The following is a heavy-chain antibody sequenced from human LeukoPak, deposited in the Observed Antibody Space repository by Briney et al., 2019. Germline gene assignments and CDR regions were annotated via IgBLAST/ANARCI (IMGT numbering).Heavy chain of an antibody. CDR3: ARSGYSYGFQPTSYFDY. J-gene: IGHJ4*02. D-gene: IGHD5-18*01. CDR1: GGSISSSSYY. V-gene: IGHV4-61*05. Sequence: SETLSPTCTVSGGSISSSSYYWGWIRQPPGKGLEWIGYIYYSGSTNYNPSLKSRVTISVDTSKNQFSLKLGSVTAADTAVYYCARSGYSYGFQPTSYFDYWGQGTLVTVSS. CDR2: IYYSGST.